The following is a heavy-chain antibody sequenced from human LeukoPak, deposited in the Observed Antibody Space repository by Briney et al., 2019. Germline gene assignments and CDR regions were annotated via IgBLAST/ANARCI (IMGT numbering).Heavy chain of an antibody. Sequence: SVTLSLTCTVSGGSISSYYWSWIRQPPGKGLEWIGYIYYSGSTNYNPSLNSRVTISVDTSKNQFSLKLSSVTAADTAVYYCARVLGYCSSTSCYPRFDPWGQGTLVTVSS. D-gene: IGHD2-2*01. J-gene: IGHJ5*02. V-gene: IGHV4-59*08. CDR2: IYYSGST. CDR3: ARVLGYCSSTSCYPRFDP. CDR1: GGSISSYY.